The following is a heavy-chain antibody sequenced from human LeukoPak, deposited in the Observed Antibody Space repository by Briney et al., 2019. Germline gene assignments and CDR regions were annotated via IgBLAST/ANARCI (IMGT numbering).Heavy chain of an antibody. CDR1: GGSISSYY. CDR3: ARAGYSSGWYVTNWFDP. V-gene: IGHV4-59*01. CDR2: IYYSGST. D-gene: IGHD6-19*01. J-gene: IGHJ5*02. Sequence: NTSETLSLTCTVSGGSISSYYWSWIRQPPGKGLEWIGYIYYSGSTNYNPSLKSRVTISVDTSKNQFSLKLSSVTAADTAVYYCARAGYSSGWYVTNWFDPWGQGTLVTVSS.